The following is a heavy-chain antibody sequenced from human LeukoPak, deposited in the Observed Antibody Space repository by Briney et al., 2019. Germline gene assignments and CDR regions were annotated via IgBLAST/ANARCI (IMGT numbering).Heavy chain of an antibody. V-gene: IGHV5-51*01. J-gene: IGHJ6*02. CDR2: IYPGDSDT. D-gene: IGHD2-8*01. CDR1: GYSFTSYW. CDR3: ARTKITYYYYYYGMDV. Sequence: GESLKISCQGSGYSFTSYWIGWVRQMPGKGLEWMGIIYPGDSDTRYSPSFQGQVTISADKSISTAYLQWSSLKASDTAMYYCARTKITYYYYYYGMDVWGQGTTVTVSS.